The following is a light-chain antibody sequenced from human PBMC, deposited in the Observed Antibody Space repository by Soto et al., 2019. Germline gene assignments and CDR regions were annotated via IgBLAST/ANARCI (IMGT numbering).Light chain of an antibody. CDR1: QNIINS. V-gene: IGKV1-39*01. J-gene: IGKJ5*01. CDR2: AAS. CDR3: QHHYSSSIT. Sequence: DIQMTQSPSSLSASVGDRVTISCRASQNIINSLNWYQQRPGKAPQLLIYAASTLQSGVPSRFSGSGSGTHFTLTISSLQPEDFATYYCQHHYSSSITFGQGTRLEIQ.